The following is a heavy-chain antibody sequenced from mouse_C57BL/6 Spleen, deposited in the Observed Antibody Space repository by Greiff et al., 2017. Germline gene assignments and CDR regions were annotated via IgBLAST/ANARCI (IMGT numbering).Heavy chain of an antibody. CDR1: GYTFTSYW. V-gene: IGHV1-50*01. CDR2: IDPSDSYT. CDR3: AGGMAGVDY. J-gene: IGHJ2*01. Sequence: QVHVKQPGAELVKPGASVKLSCKASGYTFTSYWMQWVKQRPGQGLEWIGEIDPSDSYTNYNQKFKGKATLTVDTSSSTAYMQLSSLASEDSAVYYCAGGMAGVDYWGQGTTLTVSS. D-gene: IGHD2-3*01.